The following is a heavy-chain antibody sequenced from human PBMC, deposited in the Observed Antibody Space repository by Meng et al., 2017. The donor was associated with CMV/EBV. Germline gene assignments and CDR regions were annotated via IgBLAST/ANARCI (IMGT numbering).Heavy chain of an antibody. CDR3: AREDYYDSSGYYPFDY. D-gene: IGHD3-22*01. Sequence: ASVKVSCKASGYTFTGYYMHWVRQAPGQGLEWMGWISAYNGNTNYAQKLQGRVTMTTDTSTSTAYMELRSLRSDDTAVYYCAREDYYDSSGYYPFDYWGQGTLVTVSS. CDR1: GYTFTGYY. J-gene: IGHJ4*02. CDR2: ISAYNGNT. V-gene: IGHV1-18*04.